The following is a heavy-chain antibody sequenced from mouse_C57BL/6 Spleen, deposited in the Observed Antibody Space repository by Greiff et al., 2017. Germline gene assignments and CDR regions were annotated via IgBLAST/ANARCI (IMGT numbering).Heavy chain of an antibody. CDR1: GFTFSSYG. J-gene: IGHJ1*03. V-gene: IGHV5-6*01. CDR2: ISSGGSYT. D-gene: IGHD2-1*01. Sequence: EVMLVESGGDLVKPGGSLKLSCAASGFTFSSYGMSWVRQTPDKRLEWVATISSGGSYTYYPDSVKGRFTISRDNAKNTLYLQMSSLKSEDTAMYYCARHLYPHWYFDVWGTGTTVTVSS. CDR3: ARHLYPHWYFDV.